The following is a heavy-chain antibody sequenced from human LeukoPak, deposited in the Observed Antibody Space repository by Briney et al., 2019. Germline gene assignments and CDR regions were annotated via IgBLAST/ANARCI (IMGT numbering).Heavy chain of an antibody. Sequence: ASLKVSCKASGYTFIGYYMHWVRQAPGRGVEWMGWINPNSGGTNYAQKFQGRVTMTRDTSISTAYMELSRLRSDDTAVYYCARVRSSGSYHDYWGQGTLVTVSS. CDR1: GYTFIGYY. V-gene: IGHV1-2*02. D-gene: IGHD1-26*01. J-gene: IGHJ4*02. CDR2: INPNSGGT. CDR3: ARVRSSGSYHDY.